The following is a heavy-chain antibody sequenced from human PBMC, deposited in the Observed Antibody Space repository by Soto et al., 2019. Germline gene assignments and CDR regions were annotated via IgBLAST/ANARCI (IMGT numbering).Heavy chain of an antibody. Sequence: SVQVSCMAYGGTVSSYAIRWVGQAPRRGIEWMGGVIPIFGTANSAQKFQGRVTITADKATSTAYMELSSLRSEDTAVYYCAREDIVGVPAATTEISYYYYYGMDVWGQGTTVTVSS. CDR2: VIPIFGTA. D-gene: IGHD2-2*01. CDR1: GGTVSSYA. V-gene: IGHV1-69*06. CDR3: AREDIVGVPAATTEISYYYYYGMDV. J-gene: IGHJ6*02.